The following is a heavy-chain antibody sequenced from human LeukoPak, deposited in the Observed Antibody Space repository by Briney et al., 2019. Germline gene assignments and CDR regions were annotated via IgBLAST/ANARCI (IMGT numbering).Heavy chain of an antibody. Sequence: SETLSLTCAVSGYSISSGYYWGWIRQPPGKGLEWIGSIYHSGSTYYNPSLKSRVTISVDTSKNQFSLKLSSVTAADTAVYYCARGWVGDGYRSYWYFDLWGRGTLVTVSS. CDR3: ARGWVGDGYRSYWYFDL. CDR2: IYHSGST. CDR1: GYSISSGYY. V-gene: IGHV4-38-2*01. J-gene: IGHJ2*01. D-gene: IGHD5-24*01.